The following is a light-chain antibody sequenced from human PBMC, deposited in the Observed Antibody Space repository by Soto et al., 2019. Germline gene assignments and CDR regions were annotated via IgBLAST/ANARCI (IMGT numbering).Light chain of an antibody. Sequence: EILLTQSPDTLSLSPGERATLSCRASQTVSSNYLAWCQPRPGQAPRLLIYGASTRAAGIPDRFSGSGSGTDFTLTITRLEPEDSAVYFCQQYTGPPTTFGQGTRLEI. CDR2: GAS. J-gene: IGKJ5*01. CDR1: QTVSSNY. V-gene: IGKV3-20*01. CDR3: QQYTGPPTT.